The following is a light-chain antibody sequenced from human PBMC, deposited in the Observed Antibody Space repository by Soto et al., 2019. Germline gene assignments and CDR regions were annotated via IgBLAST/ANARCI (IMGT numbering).Light chain of an antibody. V-gene: IGKV1-27*01. Sequence: DIQMTQSPSSLSASVGDRVAITCRASQGISNYVAWYQQKPGKVPTLLIYAASTLQSGVPSLFSGSGSGTAFTLTIRSRQPEAFATYYCQKYKRAPFTLGPGTKVDIK. J-gene: IGKJ3*01. CDR3: QKYKRAPFT. CDR1: QGISNY. CDR2: AAS.